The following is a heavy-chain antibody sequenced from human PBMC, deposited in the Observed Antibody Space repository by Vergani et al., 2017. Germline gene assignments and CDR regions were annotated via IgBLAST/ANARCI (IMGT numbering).Heavy chain of an antibody. Sequence: QVQLQQWGAGLLKPSETLSLTCAVYGGSFSGYYWSWIRQPPGKGLEWIGENNHSGSTNYNPSLKSRVTISVETSKNQFSRKLSSVTAAYTAVYYCARGRGYSYGGGWFDPWGQGTLVTVSS. J-gene: IGHJ5*02. D-gene: IGHD5-18*01. CDR3: ARGRGYSYGGGWFDP. CDR1: GGSFSGYY. V-gene: IGHV4-34*01. CDR2: NNHSGST.